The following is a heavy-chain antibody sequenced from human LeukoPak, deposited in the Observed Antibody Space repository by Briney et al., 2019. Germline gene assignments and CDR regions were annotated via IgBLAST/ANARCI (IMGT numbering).Heavy chain of an antibody. CDR3: AKDSTYCSGGSCYLPDTFDI. D-gene: IGHD2-15*01. V-gene: IGHV3-23*01. Sequence: GGSLRLSCAASGFTFSSYGMSWVRQAPGKGLEWVSVTSGSGGSTYYADSVKGRFTISRDNSKNTLYLQINSLRAEDTAVYYCAKDSTYCSGGSCYLPDTFDIWGQGTMVTVSS. J-gene: IGHJ3*02. CDR1: GFTFSSYG. CDR2: TSGSGGST.